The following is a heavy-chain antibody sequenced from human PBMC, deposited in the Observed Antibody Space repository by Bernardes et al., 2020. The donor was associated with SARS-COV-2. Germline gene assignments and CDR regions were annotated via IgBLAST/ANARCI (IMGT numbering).Heavy chain of an antibody. CDR1: GFSFRNYD. CDR2: IGASGGGT. V-gene: IGHV3-23*01. D-gene: IGHD1-26*01. J-gene: IGHJ4*02. Sequence: GSLRLSCVASGFSFRNYDMTWVRQAPGRGLEWVSDIGASGGGTFYADSVKGRFTISRDNSKNTLYLELRSLGSDDTAVYYCARDRWDHQFDYWGQGTLVTVSS. CDR3: ARDRWDHQFDY.